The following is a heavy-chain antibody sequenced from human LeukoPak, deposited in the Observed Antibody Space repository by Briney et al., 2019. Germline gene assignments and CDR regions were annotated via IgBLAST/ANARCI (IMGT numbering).Heavy chain of an antibody. CDR3: AIAAAGTNYYFDY. D-gene: IGHD6-13*01. V-gene: IGHV3-66*01. CDR2: IYSGGST. J-gene: IGHJ4*02. Sequence: GSLRLSCAASGFTVSSNYMSWVRQAPGQGLEWVSVIYSGGSTYYADSVKGRFTISRDNYKTTLYLQLNSLRAEDTAVYYCAIAAAGTNYYFDYWGQGTLVTVSS. CDR1: GFTVSSNY.